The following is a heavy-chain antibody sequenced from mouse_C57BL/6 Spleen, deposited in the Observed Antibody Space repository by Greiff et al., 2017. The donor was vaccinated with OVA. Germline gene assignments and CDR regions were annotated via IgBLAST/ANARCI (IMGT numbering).Heavy chain of an antibody. D-gene: IGHD1-1*01. Sequence: EVQLQQSGAELVRPGASVKLSCTASGFNIKDYYMHWVKQRPEQGLEWIGRIDPEDGDTEYAPKFQGKATMTADTSSNTAYLQLSSLTSEDTAVYYCTTGIYYGSSYRYFDVWGTGTTVTVSS. V-gene: IGHV14-1*01. CDR3: TTGIYYGSSYRYFDV. CDR2: IDPEDGDT. CDR1: GFNIKDYY. J-gene: IGHJ1*03.